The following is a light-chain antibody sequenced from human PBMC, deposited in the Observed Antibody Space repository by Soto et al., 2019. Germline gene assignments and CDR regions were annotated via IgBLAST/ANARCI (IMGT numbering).Light chain of an antibody. CDR3: NSYTTSNTRQIV. Sequence: QSVLTQPASVSGSPGQSITISCTGTSSEVGGYNYVSWYQQHPGKAPKFMIYDVSNRPSGVSTRFSGSKSGNTASLTFSGLQAEDEADYYCNSYTTSNTRQIVFGTGT. CDR2: DVS. V-gene: IGLV2-14*01. J-gene: IGLJ1*01. CDR1: SSEVGGYNY.